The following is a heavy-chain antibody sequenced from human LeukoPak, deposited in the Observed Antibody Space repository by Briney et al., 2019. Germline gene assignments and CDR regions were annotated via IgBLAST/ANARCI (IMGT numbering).Heavy chain of an antibody. CDR1: GYTFTDYY. V-gene: IGHV1-2*02. Sequence: GASVKGYCKAYGYTFTDYYMHWVGQAPGQGLEWMGWINPNGGGTNYAQKFQGRVTMTRDTSFNTGYMELSSLRSDDTAVYYCARRYHYDNSAYYYGFNLWGRGTLVTVSS. J-gene: IGHJ5*02. CDR2: INPNGGGT. CDR3: ARRYHYDNSAYYYGFNL. D-gene: IGHD3-22*01.